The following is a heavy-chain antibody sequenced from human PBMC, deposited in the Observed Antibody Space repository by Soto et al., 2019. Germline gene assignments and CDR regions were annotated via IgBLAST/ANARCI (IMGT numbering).Heavy chain of an antibody. V-gene: IGHV1-46*03. CDR3: ARDQANTGWLYY. D-gene: IGHD3-9*01. CDR1: GYTFTDYY. Sequence: QVQLVQSGAEVKKPGASVKVSCKASGYTFTDYYIHWVRQAPGQGLEWVGKINPNGGTTTYAQKFQGRVSVTGDTSRSTVYMELNSLISEDTAFYYCARDQANTGWLYYWGQGTLVSVSS. CDR2: INPNGGTT. J-gene: IGHJ4*02.